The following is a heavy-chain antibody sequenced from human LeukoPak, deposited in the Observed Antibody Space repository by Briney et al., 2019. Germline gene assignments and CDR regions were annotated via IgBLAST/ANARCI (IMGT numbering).Heavy chain of an antibody. D-gene: IGHD1-26*01. Sequence: SETLSLTCTVSGGSISNSSYYWGWIRQPPGKGLEWIGSIYYSGSTYYNPSLKSRVTISVDTSKNQFSLKLSSVTAADTAVYYCARDAVGATKGTDFDYWGQGTLVTVSS. J-gene: IGHJ4*02. CDR1: GGSISNSSYY. V-gene: IGHV4-39*07. CDR2: IYYSGST. CDR3: ARDAVGATKGTDFDY.